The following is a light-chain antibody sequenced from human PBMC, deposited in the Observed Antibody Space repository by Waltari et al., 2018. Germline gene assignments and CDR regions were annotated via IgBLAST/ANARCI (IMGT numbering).Light chain of an antibody. CDR1: SSNIAATYG. J-gene: IGLJ1*01. V-gene: IGLV1-40*01. Sequence: QSVLTQPPSVSGAPGQRVPISCPGASSNIAATYGVFWYQQLPGTAPKLLIYGNYNRPAGVPDRFSGSRSGTSASLAITGLQTEDEAVYYCQSYDISLGSYVFGTGTYVAVL. CDR2: GNY. CDR3: QSYDISLGSYV.